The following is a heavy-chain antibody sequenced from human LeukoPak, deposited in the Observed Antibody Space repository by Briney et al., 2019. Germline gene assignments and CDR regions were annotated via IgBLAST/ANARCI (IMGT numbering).Heavy chain of an antibody. CDR3: ASGATSWAHMDV. J-gene: IGHJ6*03. V-gene: IGHV4-59*01. CDR1: GGSISSSY. CDR2: IYYSGSI. D-gene: IGHD3-16*01. Sequence: PSETLSHTCTVSGGSISSSYWSWTRQPPGKGLEWIGYIYYSGSINYNPSLKSRVTISVDTSKNQFSLKLSSVTAADTAVYYCASGATSWAHMDVWGEGTTVTVSS.